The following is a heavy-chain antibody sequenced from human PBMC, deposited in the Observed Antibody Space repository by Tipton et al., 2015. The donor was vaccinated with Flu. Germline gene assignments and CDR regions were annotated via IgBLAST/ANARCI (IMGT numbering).Heavy chain of an antibody. D-gene: IGHD3-10*02. CDR1: GGSISSSSYY. CDR3: ARLSYYDVDLKNFYFDY. V-gene: IGHV4-39*01. Sequence: TLSLTCTVSGGSISSSSYYWGWIRQPPGKGLEWIGSIYYSGNTYYNPSLKSRVTISVDTSKNQFSLMLRSVTAADTAVYYCARLSYYDVDLKNFYFDYWGQGALVTVSS. CDR2: IYYSGNT. J-gene: IGHJ4*02.